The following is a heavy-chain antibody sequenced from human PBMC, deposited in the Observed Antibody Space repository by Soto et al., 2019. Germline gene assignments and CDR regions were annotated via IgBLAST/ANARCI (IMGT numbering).Heavy chain of an antibody. CDR3: ARGAFVVVALTWWFDP. V-gene: IGHV1-46*01. CDR2: INPSGGST. J-gene: IGHJ5*02. D-gene: IGHD2-15*01. CDR1: GYTFTSYY. Sequence: ASVKVSCKASGYTFTSYYMHWVRQAPGQGLEWMGIINPSGGSTSYAQKFQGRVTMTRDTSTSTVYMELSSLRSEDTAVYYCARGAFVVVALTWWFDPWGQGTLVTV.